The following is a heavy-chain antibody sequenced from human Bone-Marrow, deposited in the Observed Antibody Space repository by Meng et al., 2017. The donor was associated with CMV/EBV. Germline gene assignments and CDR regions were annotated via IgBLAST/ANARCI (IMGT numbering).Heavy chain of an antibody. J-gene: IGHJ4*02. CDR2: IYFTGST. Sequence: SEPLSLTCTVSGYSISSGYYWGWIRQPPGKGLEWIGSIYFTGSTYYNPSLKSRVTISVDTSKNQFSLKLSSVTAADTAMYYCARVGTGYYGSGSYLYYFDYWGQGTLVTVSS. CDR3: ARVGTGYYGSGSYLYYFDY. CDR1: GYSISSGYY. V-gene: IGHV4-38-2*02. D-gene: IGHD3-10*01.